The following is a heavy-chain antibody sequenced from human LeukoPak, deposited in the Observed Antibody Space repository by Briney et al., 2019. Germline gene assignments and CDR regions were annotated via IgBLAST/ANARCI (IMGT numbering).Heavy chain of an antibody. CDR1: GGSISSYY. D-gene: IGHD3-22*01. Sequence: PSETLSLTCTVSGGSISSYYWSWIRQPPGKGLEWIGYIYTSGSSNYNPSLKSRVTISVGTSKNQFSLKLSSVTAADTAVYYCARHHYYDSSGYYSYYFDYWGQGTLVTVSS. CDR3: ARHHYYDSSGYYSYYFDY. V-gene: IGHV4-4*09. CDR2: IYTSGSS. J-gene: IGHJ4*02.